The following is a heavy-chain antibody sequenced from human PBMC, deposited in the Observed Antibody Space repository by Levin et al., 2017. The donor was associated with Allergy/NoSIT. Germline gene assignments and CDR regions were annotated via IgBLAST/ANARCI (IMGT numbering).Heavy chain of an antibody. CDR1: GFTFSSYA. CDR2: ISGSGST. D-gene: IGHD6-19*01. CDR3: AKDGIIEAGFDY. Sequence: GESLKISCAASGFTFSSYAMSWVRPAPGKGLEWVSEISGSGSTYYADSVKGRFTISRDNSKNTLYLQMNSLRAEDTAVYYCAKDGIIEAGFDYWGQGTLVTVSS. J-gene: IGHJ4*02. V-gene: IGHV3-23*01.